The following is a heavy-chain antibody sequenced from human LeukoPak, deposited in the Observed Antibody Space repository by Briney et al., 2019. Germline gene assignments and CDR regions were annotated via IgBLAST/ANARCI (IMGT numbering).Heavy chain of an antibody. CDR3: ARDVASSTYHFESSGLLDY. CDR2: IKQDGSGT. V-gene: IGHV3-7*01. Sequence: GGSLRLSCAASGFSFSTYWMTWVRQAPGKGLEWVANIKQDGSGTYYVDSLKGRFTISRDNAKNSLSLQMNSLRVEDTAVYYCARDVASSTYHFESSGLLDYWGQGTLVTVSS. J-gene: IGHJ4*02. CDR1: GFSFSTYW. D-gene: IGHD3-22*01.